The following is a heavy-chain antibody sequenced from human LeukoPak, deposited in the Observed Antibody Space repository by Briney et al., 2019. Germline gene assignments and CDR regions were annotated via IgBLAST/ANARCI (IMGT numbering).Heavy chain of an antibody. V-gene: IGHV3-23*01. J-gene: IGHJ4*02. CDR3: ARVHSSGWYVDY. D-gene: IGHD6-19*01. CDR1: GFTFSSYA. Sequence: GGSLRLSCAASGFTFSSYAMSWVRQAPGKGLEWVSAISGSGGSTYYADSVKGRFTISRDNSKNTLYLQMNSLRAEDTAVYYCARVHSSGWYVDYWGQGTLVTVSS. CDR2: ISGSGGST.